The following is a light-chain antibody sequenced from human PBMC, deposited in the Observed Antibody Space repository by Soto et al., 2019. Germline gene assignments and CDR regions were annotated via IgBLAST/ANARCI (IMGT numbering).Light chain of an antibody. CDR2: DVS. CDR3: SSYTSTNHVV. V-gene: IGLV2-11*01. J-gene: IGLJ2*01. CDR1: SSDVGTYNY. Sequence: QSALTQPRSVSGPPGQSVSISCSGTSSDVGTYNYVSWYQQHPGKAPKLMIYDVSKRPSGVPDRFSGSKSGNTASLTISGLQAEDEADYYCSSYTSTNHVVFGGGTKLTVL.